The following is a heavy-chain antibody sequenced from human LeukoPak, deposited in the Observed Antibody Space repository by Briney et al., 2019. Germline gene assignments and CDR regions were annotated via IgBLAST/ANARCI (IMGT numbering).Heavy chain of an antibody. CDR3: ARGSYSSSWYGWFDP. CDR2: INPNSGGT. Sequence: ASVKVSCKASGYTFTGYYMHWVRQAPGQGLEWMGWINPNSGGTNYAQKFQGRVTMTRDTSISTAYMELSRLRSDDTAVYYCARGSYSSSWYGWFDPWGQGTLVTVSS. CDR1: GYTFTGYY. V-gene: IGHV1-2*02. D-gene: IGHD6-13*01. J-gene: IGHJ5*02.